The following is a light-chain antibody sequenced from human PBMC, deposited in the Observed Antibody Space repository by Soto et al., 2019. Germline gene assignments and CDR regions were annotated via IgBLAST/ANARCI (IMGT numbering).Light chain of an antibody. CDR1: QSVSSY. J-gene: IGKJ3*01. CDR2: DAS. CDR3: QQRSDWPT. Sequence: DIVLTQSPATLSLSPGERATLSCRASQSVSSYLGWYQQKPGQAHRLLIYDASNRATGIPARFSGSGSGTDFTLTISSLETEDLAVYYGQQRSDWPTFGPGTKVDIK. V-gene: IGKV3-11*01.